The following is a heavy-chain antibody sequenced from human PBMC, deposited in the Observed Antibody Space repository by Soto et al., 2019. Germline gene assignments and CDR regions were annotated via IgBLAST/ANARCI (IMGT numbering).Heavy chain of an antibody. CDR1: GDSFRSYA. J-gene: IGHJ4*02. CDR2: ITPILTTA. V-gene: IGHV1-69*01. CDR3: ARKAGGGNYYSLDF. Sequence: QVQVVQSGAEVKQPGSSVKVSCKVSGDSFRSYAISWVRQAPGQGLEWMGGITPILTTAKYAQKLQDRVTITADESTRTAYMEMYSLTSEDTAVYYCARKAGGGNYYSLDFWGQGTLVTVSS. D-gene: IGHD2-15*01.